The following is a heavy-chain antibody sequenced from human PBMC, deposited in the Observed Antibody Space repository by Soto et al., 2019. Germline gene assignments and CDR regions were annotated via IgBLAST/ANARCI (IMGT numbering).Heavy chain of an antibody. J-gene: IGHJ5*01. CDR1: GYTFTNFD. Sequence: QVHLVQSGAEVKKPGASVKVSCKTSGYTFTNFDVNWVRQAAGQGLEWMGWMSPNSENKGYAQKFQGRVSMTRDNSITTAYMELSSLRSDDTAVYYCVRGCGDRWNTGGYNWFDFWGQGTLVTVSS. D-gene: IGHD5-12*01. CDR3: VRGCGDRWNTGGYNWFDF. V-gene: IGHV1-8*01. CDR2: MSPNSENK.